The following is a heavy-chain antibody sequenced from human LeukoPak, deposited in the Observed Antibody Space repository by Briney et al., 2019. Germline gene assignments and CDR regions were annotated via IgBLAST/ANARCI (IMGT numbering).Heavy chain of an antibody. CDR1: GYTFTSYG. J-gene: IGHJ4*02. CDR3: ARDKDCSGGSCYSRYFDY. Sequence: ASVKVSCKASGYTFTSYGISWVRQAPGQGLEWMGWISAYNGNTNYAQKLQGRVTMTTDTSTSTAYMGLRSLRSDDTAVYYCARDKDCSGGSCYSRYFDYWGQGTLVTVSS. D-gene: IGHD2-15*01. V-gene: IGHV1-18*01. CDR2: ISAYNGNT.